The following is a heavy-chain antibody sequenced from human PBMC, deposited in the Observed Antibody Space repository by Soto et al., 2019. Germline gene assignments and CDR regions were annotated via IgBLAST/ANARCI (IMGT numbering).Heavy chain of an antibody. CDR2: IYWDDDK. V-gene: IGHV2-5*02. CDR1: GFSLSAGGVS. J-gene: IGHJ4*02. D-gene: IGHD3-10*01. CDR3: AKWGYGSGTYAFDY. Sequence: QITLKESGPPVMKPTQTLTLTCTFSGFSLSAGGVSVGWIRQPPGKALEWLALIYWDDDKRYSPSLKTRLTITKDTSKNQVVLTMTNMDPVDTATYYCAKWGYGSGTYAFDYWGQGTLVTVAP.